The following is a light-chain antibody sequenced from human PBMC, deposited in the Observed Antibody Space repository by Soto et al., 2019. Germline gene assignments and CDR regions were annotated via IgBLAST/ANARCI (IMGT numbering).Light chain of an antibody. CDR3: CSYAGTSTLL. CDR2: EAT. CDR1: SSDVGTNDL. Sequence: QSALTQPASVSGSPGQSITISCAGTSSDVGTNDLVSWYQHHPGKAPKLIVYEATKRPSGVSNRFSGSKSGKTASLTISGLQSEDEADYYCCSYAGTSTLLFGGGTQLTVL. J-gene: IGLJ2*01. V-gene: IGLV2-23*01.